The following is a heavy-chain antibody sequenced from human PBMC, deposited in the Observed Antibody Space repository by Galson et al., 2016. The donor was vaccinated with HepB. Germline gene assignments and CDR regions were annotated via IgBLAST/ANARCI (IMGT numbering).Heavy chain of an antibody. CDR2: IDPTSGVT. V-gene: IGHV1-2*02. D-gene: IGHD1-26*01. J-gene: IGHJ5*02. CDR1: GYTFSNYY. CDR3: ARDLGASGGSYYLHWFDL. Sequence: SVKVSCKASGYTFSNYYIHWVRQAPGQGLEWMGWIDPTSGVTRYAQSFQGRVTMTRDTSIGTAYMDLRRLRSDDTAVYYCARDLGASGGSYYLHWFDLWGQGTLLTVSS.